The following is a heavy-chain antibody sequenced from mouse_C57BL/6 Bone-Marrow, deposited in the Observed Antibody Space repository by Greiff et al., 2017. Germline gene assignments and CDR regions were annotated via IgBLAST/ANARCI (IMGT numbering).Heavy chain of an antibody. CDR1: GYTFTSYG. CDR2: IYPRSGNT. CDR3: ARHTVVAKHAMDY. V-gene: IGHV1-81*01. Sequence: QVQLQQSGAELARPGASVKLSCKASGYTFTSYGISWVKQRTGQGLEWIGEIYPRSGNTYYNEKFKGKATLTADKSSSTAYMELRSLTSEDSAVDFCARHTVVAKHAMDYWGQGTSGTGSS. J-gene: IGHJ4*01. D-gene: IGHD1-1*01.